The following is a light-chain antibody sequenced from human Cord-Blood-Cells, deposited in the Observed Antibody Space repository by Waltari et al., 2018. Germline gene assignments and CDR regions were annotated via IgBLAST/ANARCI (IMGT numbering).Light chain of an antibody. CDR1: SSDLGSYNL. CDR2: EGS. J-gene: IGLJ1*01. Sequence: QSALTPHASVSGSPGQPLTISCTGASSDLGSYNLITWYQQHPGKAPKPRIYEGSKRPSGVSNRFSGSKSGNTASLTISGLQAEDEADYYCCSYAGSSTYVFGTGTKVTVL. CDR3: CSYAGSSTYV. V-gene: IGLV2-23*01.